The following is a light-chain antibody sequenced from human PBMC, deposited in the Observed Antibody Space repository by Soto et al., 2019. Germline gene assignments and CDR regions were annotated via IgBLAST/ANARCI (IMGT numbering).Light chain of an antibody. CDR2: EVN. Sequence: QSALTQPPSASGSPGQSVTISCTGTSSDVGYYNYVSWYQQHPGKAPKLIIYEVNKRPSGVPDRFSGSKSGTTASLTVSGLHAEDEAEYYCTSYVVGINVVFGGGTQLTVL. V-gene: IGLV2-8*01. CDR3: TSYVVGINVV. J-gene: IGLJ2*01. CDR1: SSDVGYYNY.